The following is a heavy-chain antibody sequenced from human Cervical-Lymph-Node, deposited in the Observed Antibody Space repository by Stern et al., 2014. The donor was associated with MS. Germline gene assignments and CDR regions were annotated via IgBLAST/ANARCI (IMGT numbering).Heavy chain of an antibody. V-gene: IGHV3-74*02. D-gene: IGHD2-2*01. J-gene: IGHJ4*02. CDR1: GFTFYNYW. CDR3: ARTRGKYFDY. Sequence: EVQLVESGGGSVQPGGSLRLSCAASGFTFYNYWMHWVRQAPGQGLVWVSRINGDGSGPRYAASVQARFTVSRDNAKNTLYLQMNSLRAEDTAVYYCARTRGKYFDYWGQGALVTVSS. CDR2: INGDGSGP.